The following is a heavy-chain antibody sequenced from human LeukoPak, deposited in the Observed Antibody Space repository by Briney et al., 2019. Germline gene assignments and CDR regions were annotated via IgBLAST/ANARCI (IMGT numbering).Heavy chain of an antibody. V-gene: IGHV1-69*13. CDR1: GGTFSHCA. D-gene: IGHD3-22*01. CDR3: AREPRFTMIVVGTNAFDI. J-gene: IGHJ3*02. CDR2: IISIFGTA. Sequence: VASVKVSCKASGGTFSHCAISWLHQAPGQGREWMGGIISIFGTANYAQKFQGRVTITADESTSTAYMELRILTSDDTAVYYCAREPRFTMIVVGTNAFDIWGQGTMVTVSS.